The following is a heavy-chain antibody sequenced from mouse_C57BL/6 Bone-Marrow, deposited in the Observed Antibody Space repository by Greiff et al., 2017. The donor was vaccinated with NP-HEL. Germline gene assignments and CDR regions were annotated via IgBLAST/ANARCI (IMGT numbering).Heavy chain of an antibody. CDR3: AIKAYDSNYDSMDY. CDR1: GFSLTSYG. CDR2: IWRGGST. J-gene: IGHJ4*01. V-gene: IGHV2-5*01. D-gene: IGHD2-5*01. Sequence: VKLQESGPGLVQPSQSLSITCTVSGFSLTSYGVHWVRQSPGKGLEWLGVIWRGGSTDYNAAFMSRLSITKDNSKSQVFFKMNSLHSDDTAIYYCAIKAYDSNYDSMDYWGQGTSVPVSS.